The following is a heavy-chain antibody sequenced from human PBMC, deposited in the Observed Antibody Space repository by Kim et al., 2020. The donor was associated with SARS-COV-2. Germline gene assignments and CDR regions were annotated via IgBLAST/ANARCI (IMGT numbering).Heavy chain of an antibody. CDR1: GFTFHDHA. D-gene: IGHD3-3*02. J-gene: IGHJ6*02. V-gene: IGHV3-9*01. Sequence: GGSLRLSCIASGFTFHDHAIHWVRQAPGKGLEWVSGIMWNSDGFGGIGYADFVEGRFIISRDKANNSLYLQMNSLRPEDTAFYYCVKDVLAGGADVWGQGTAVIVS. CDR2: IMWNSDGFGGI. CDR3: VKDVLAGGADV.